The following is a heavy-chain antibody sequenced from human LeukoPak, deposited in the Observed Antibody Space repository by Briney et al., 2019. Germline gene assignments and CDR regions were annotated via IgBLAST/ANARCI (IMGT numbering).Heavy chain of an antibody. CDR3: ARATRNGYDY. CDR1: GFTFRIYG. Sequence: GGSLRLSCVASGFTFRIYGMNWVRQAPGKGPEWVSYISHTSDSILYADSVKGPFTMSRDNAKKPLYLQMNSLTAEDSAVYYCARATRNGYDYWGQGTLVTVSS. D-gene: IGHD6-25*01. V-gene: IGHV3-48*01. CDR2: ISHTSDSI. J-gene: IGHJ4*02.